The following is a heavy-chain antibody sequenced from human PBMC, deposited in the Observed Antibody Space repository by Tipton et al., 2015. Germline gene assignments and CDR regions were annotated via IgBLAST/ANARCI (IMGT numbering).Heavy chain of an antibody. CDR2: ISSRTSYI. CDR3: ARGGDYDDSSGEFDY. V-gene: IGHV3-21*01. J-gene: IGHJ4*02. Sequence: SLRLSCAASGFTFSNYSMNWVRQAPGKGLEWVSSISSRTSYIYYADSVKGRFTISRDNAKNALYLQMSSLRAEDTAVYYCARGGDYDDSSGEFDYWGQGTLVTVSS. CDR1: GFTFSNYS. D-gene: IGHD3-22*01.